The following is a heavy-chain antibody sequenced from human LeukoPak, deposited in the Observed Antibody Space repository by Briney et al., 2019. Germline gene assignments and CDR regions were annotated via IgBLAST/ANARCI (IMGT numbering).Heavy chain of an antibody. CDR1: GFALSRYG. J-gene: IGHJ4*02. Sequence: GGSLRLSCAASGFALSRYGMNWVRKAPGKGLEWLSYISSDGGTIYYADSVRGRFTISRDSAKNSLYLQMNSLRAEDTAVYYCARYDIGTYSFDYWGQGTLVTVSS. D-gene: IGHD3-9*01. CDR3: ARYDIGTYSFDY. CDR2: ISSDGGTI. V-gene: IGHV3-48*04.